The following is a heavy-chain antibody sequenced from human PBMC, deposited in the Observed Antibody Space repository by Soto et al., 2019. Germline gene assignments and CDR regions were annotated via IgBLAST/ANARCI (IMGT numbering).Heavy chain of an antibody. CDR2: IYYSGST. D-gene: IGHD3-22*01. Sequence: SETLSLTCTVSGGSISSYYWSWIRQPPGKGLEWIGYIYYSGSTNYNPSLKSRVTISVDTSKNQFSLKLSSVTAADTAVYYCARAPTYYYDSSGSAYGMDVWGQGTTVTVSS. J-gene: IGHJ6*02. CDR3: ARAPTYYYDSSGSAYGMDV. CDR1: GGSISSYY. V-gene: IGHV4-59*01.